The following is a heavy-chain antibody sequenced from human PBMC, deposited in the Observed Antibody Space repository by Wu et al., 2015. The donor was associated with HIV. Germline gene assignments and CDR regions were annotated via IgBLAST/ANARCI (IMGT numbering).Heavy chain of an antibody. J-gene: IGHJ4*02. CDR2: IIPIFGTA. V-gene: IGHV1-69*05. CDR3: ARGPDYGGNGYYFDY. Sequence: QVQLVQSGAEVKKPGSSVKVSCTGSGGTFSSYVTAWVRQAPGQGLEWMGGIIPIFGTANYAQKIQGRVTITTDESTGTAYMELSSLTSEDTAVYYCARGPDYGGNGYYFDYWGQGTLVTVSS. CDR1: GGTFSSYV. D-gene: IGHD4-23*01.